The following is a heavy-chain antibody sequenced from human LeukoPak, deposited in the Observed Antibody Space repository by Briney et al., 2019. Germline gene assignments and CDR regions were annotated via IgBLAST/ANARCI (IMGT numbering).Heavy chain of an antibody. J-gene: IGHJ4*02. Sequence: SETLSLTCAVYGGSFSGYYWSWIRQPPGKGLEWIGEINHSGSTNYNPSLKSRVTISVDTSKNQFSLKLSSVTAADTAVYYCARSPWYSSSSYYFDYWGQGTLVTVSS. CDR1: GGSFSGYY. V-gene: IGHV4-34*01. D-gene: IGHD6-6*01. CDR2: INHSGST. CDR3: ARSPWYSSSSYYFDY.